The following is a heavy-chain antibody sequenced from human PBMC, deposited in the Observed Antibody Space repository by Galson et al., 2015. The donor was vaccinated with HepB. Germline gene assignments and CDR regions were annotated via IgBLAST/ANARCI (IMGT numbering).Heavy chain of an antibody. J-gene: IGHJ1*01. CDR2: INPYNGGI. CDR1: GYIFTSYG. D-gene: IGHD3-10*01. V-gene: IGHV1-18*01. CDR3: ARGPWFGELTGILVLQH. Sequence: SVKVSCKASGYIFTSYGITWVRQAPGQGLEWVGWINPYNGGINYAQNLQARVTMTTDPSTSTAYMELRSLRSDDTAVYYCARGPWFGELTGILVLQHWGQGTLVTVSS.